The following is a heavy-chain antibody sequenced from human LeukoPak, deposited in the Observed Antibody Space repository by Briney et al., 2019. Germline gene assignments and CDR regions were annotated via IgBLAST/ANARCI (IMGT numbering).Heavy chain of an antibody. D-gene: IGHD3-9*01. J-gene: IGHJ4*02. V-gene: IGHV4-38-2*02. CDR1: GYSISSGYY. CDR2: IYHSGNT. CDR3: ASLYYDILTGYSYYFDY. Sequence: SETLSLTCTVSGYSISSGYYWGWIRQPPGKGLEWIGSIYHSGNTYYNPSLKSRVTISVDTSKNQFSLKLSSVTAADTAVYYCASLYYDILTGYSYYFDYWGQGTLVTVSS.